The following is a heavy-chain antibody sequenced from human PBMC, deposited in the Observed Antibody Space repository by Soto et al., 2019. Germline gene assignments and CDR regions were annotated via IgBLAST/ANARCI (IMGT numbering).Heavy chain of an antibody. V-gene: IGHV1-46*01. D-gene: IGHD5-18*01. CDR2: INPSGGST. Sequence: ASVKVSFKASGYTFTSYYMHWVRQAPGQGLEWMGIINPSGGSTSYAQKFQGRVTMTRDTATSTVYMELSSLRSEDTAVYYCARDKGYSYGRNWFDPWGQGTLVTAPQ. CDR3: ARDKGYSYGRNWFDP. CDR1: GYTFTSYY. J-gene: IGHJ5*02.